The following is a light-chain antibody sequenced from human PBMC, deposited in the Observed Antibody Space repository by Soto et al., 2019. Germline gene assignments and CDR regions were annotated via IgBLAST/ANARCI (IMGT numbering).Light chain of an antibody. Sequence: QAVVTQPPSVSGAPGQKVIISCTGSSSNIGAGYDVHWYQQLPGTAPKLLIYSNNNRPSFVPDRLAGSKSGPSASLAITGLQVEDEADDYCQSYYSSLSAAVFGGGTKVTVL. CDR3: QSYYSSLSAAV. CDR1: SSNIGAGYD. V-gene: IGLV1-40*01. J-gene: IGLJ2*01. CDR2: SNN.